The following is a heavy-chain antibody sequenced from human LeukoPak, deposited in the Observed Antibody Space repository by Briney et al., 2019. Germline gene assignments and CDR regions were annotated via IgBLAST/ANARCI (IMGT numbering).Heavy chain of an antibody. D-gene: IGHD1-14*01. CDR2: IYYSGST. J-gene: IGHJ5*02. Sequence: KSSETLSLTCTVSGGSISSYYWSWIRQPPGKGLEWIGYIYYSGSTNYNPSLKSRVTISVDTSKNQFSLKLSSVTAADTAVYYCARDNPPAGGWFDPWGQGTLVTVSS. V-gene: IGHV4-59*01. CDR3: ARDNPPAGGWFDP. CDR1: GGSISSYY.